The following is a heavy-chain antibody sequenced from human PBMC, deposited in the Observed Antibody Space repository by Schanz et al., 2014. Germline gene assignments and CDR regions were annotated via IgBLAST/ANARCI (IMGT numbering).Heavy chain of an antibody. J-gene: IGHJ4*02. CDR2: IKTSGST. Sequence: QVQLQESGPGLVKSSETLSLTCTVSGGSISSFYWGWIRQPAGKGLEWIGRIKTSGSTNYHPSLKSRVTRSLDTSKNQFSLKLSSVTAADTAVYYCAREWSSFDYWGQGALVSVPS. D-gene: IGHD3-10*01. CDR1: GGSISSFY. CDR3: AREWSSFDY. V-gene: IGHV4-4*07.